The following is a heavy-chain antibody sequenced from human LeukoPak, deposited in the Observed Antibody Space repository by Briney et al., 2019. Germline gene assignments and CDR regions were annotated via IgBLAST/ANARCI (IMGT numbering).Heavy chain of an antibody. D-gene: IGHD2-2*01. J-gene: IGHJ4*02. CDR1: GYSFTNYW. V-gene: IGHV5-51*01. CDR3: ARGRAVEVPVANSREPWYYFDY. CDR2: IYPGDSDT. Sequence: GESLKISCKGSGYSFTNYWIGWVRQMPGKGLEWMGIIYPGDSDTRYSPSFQGQVTISADNSISTAYLQWTSLKASDTAMYYCARGRAVEVPVANSREPWYYFDYWGQGTLITVSS.